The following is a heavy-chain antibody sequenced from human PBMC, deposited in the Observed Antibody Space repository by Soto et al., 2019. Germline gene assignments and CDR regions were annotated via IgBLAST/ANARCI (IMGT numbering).Heavy chain of an antibody. D-gene: IGHD1-1*01. V-gene: IGHV4-31*03. CDR2: IYNTGNT. Sequence: QVQLQESGPGLVKPSQTLSLTCTVSGGSNSSGGTGSYWPWIRHLPGKGLEWIGYIYNTGNTYYNPSLKSRPTISIDTSENQFSLKLTSVTAADTAVYFCASGHDAYKVRYWGQGTLVTVSS. J-gene: IGHJ4*02. CDR3: ASGHDAYKVRY. CDR1: GGSNSSGGTGSY.